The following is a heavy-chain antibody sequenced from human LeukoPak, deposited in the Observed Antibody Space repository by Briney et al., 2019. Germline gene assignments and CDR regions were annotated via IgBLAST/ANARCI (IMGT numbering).Heavy chain of an antibody. J-gene: IGHJ4*02. CDR2: IKEDGSQT. Sequence: PGGSLRLSCAASGFTFSNYFMSWVRQAPGKGLQWVANIKEDGSQTFYVDSVTGRFTISRDNAKNSLYLQMDSLRVEDTAVYYCARPSGSGWILSDHWGQGTLFTVSS. D-gene: IGHD6-19*01. CDR3: ARPSGSGWILSDH. V-gene: IGHV3-7*01. CDR1: GFTFSNYF.